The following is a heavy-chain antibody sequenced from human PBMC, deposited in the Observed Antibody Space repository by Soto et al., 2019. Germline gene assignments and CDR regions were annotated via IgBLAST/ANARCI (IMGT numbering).Heavy chain of an antibody. D-gene: IGHD2-15*01. CDR1: GFTFSSYD. V-gene: IGHV3-13*01. CDR3: ARVDCSGGSCYFDY. J-gene: IGHJ4*02. CDR2: IGTAGDT. Sequence: EVPLVESGGGLVQPGGSLRLSCAASGFTFSSYDMHWVRQATGKGLEWVSAIGTAGDTYYPGSVKGRFTISRENAKNSLYLQMNSLRAGDTAVYYCARVDCSGGSCYFDYWGQGTLVTVSS.